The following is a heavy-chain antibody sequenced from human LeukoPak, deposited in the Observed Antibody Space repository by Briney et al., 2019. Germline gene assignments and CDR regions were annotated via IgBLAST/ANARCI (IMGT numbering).Heavy chain of an antibody. J-gene: IGHJ4*02. Sequence: GESLKVSCKGSGYSFTSYWIGWVRQMPGKGLEWMGIIYPGDSDTRYSPSFQGQVTISADKSISTAYLQWSSLKASDTAMYYCARSTTVTKSTFDYWGQGTLVTVSS. CDR2: IYPGDSDT. CDR1: GYSFTSYW. D-gene: IGHD4-17*01. V-gene: IGHV5-51*01. CDR3: ARSTTVTKSTFDY.